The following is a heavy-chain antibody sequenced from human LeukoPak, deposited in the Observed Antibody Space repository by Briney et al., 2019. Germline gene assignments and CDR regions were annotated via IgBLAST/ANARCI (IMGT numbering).Heavy chain of an antibody. CDR2: IIAIVGTA. CDR3: ARGPPEVYDSSGYYED. V-gene: IGHV1-69*05. J-gene: IGHJ4*02. CDR1: GGTFSSYA. D-gene: IGHD3-22*01. Sequence: SVKVSCKASGGTFSSYAISWVRQAPGQGLEWMGGIIAIVGTANYAQKFQGRVTITTDESTSTAYMELSSLRSEDTAVYYCARGPPEVYDSSGYYEDWGQGTLVTVSS.